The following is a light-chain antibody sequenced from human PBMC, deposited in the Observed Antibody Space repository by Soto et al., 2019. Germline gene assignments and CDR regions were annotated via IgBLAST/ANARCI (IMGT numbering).Light chain of an antibody. CDR1: SSDIGAYKY. J-gene: IGLJ2*01. CDR3: SSFAGDNDVI. CDR2: EVS. V-gene: IGLV2-8*01. Sequence: QSALTKPPSASGSPGQSVTISCTGTSSDIGAYKYVSWYQQRPGKAPKLMIFEVSERPSGVPDRFSGSKSGNTASLTVSGLQAEDEADYFCSSFAGDNDVIFGGGTKLTVL.